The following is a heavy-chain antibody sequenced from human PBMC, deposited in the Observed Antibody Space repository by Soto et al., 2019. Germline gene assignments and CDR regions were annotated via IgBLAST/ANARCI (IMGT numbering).Heavy chain of an antibody. J-gene: IGHJ4*02. CDR2: IWYDGSNK. D-gene: IGHD6-6*01. CDR3: ARDPTWGSSSSYFDY. CDR1: GFHFRNYG. V-gene: IGHV3-33*01. Sequence: GGSLRLSCAASGFHFRNYGMHWVRQAPGKGLEWVAVIWYDGSNKYYADLAKGRFTISRDNSQNTLYLQMKGLRDDDTAVYYCARDPTWGSSSSYFDYWGQGTLVTVSS.